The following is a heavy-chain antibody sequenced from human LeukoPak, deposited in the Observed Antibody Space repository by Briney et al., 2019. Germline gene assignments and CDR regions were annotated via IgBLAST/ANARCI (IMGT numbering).Heavy chain of an antibody. CDR3: ARRVRWFYEVRYFDY. V-gene: IGHV4-39*07. J-gene: IGHJ4*02. CDR2: INHSGST. D-gene: IGHD5/OR15-5a*01. Sequence: SETLSLTCTVSGGSISSSSYYWGWIRQPPGKGLEWIGEINHSGSTNYNPSLKSRVTISVDTSKNQFSLKLSSVTAADTAVYYCARRVRWFYEVRYFDYWGQGTLVTVSS. CDR1: GGSISSSSYY.